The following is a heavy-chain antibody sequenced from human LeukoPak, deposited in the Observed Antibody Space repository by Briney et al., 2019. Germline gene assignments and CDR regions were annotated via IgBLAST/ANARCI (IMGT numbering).Heavy chain of an antibody. CDR1: GYTFTGYY. J-gene: IGHJ4*02. CDR3: ARDSGYCSGGSCSISFDY. D-gene: IGHD2-15*01. Sequence: GASVKVSCKASGYTFTGYYMHWVRQAPGQGLEWMGWINPNSGGTNYAQKFQGRGTINRDTSISTAYMELSRLRYDATAVYYCARDSGYCSGGSCSISFDYWGQGTLVTVSS. V-gene: IGHV1-2*02. CDR2: INPNSGGT.